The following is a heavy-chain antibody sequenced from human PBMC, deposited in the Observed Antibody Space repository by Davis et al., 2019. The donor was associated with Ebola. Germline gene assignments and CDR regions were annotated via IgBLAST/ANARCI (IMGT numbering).Heavy chain of an antibody. CDR1: GFTFSSYG. V-gene: IGHV3-30*18. CDR2: ISYDGSNK. J-gene: IGHJ6*02. Sequence: GESLKISCAASGFTFSSYGMHWVRQAPGKGLEWVAVISYDGSNKYYADSVKGRFTISRDNSKNTLYLQMNSLRAEDTAVYYCAKGDYDSSGYTLRGYYGMDVWGQGTTITVSS. CDR3: AKGDYDSSGYTLRGYYGMDV. D-gene: IGHD3-22*01.